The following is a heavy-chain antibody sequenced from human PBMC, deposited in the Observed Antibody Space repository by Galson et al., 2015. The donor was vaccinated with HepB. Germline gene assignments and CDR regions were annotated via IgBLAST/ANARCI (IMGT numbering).Heavy chain of an antibody. V-gene: IGHV1-18*01. Sequence: SVKVSCKASGYTFTNYNINWVRQAPGKGLQWMGWISPYNGDTNYAQKFQGRVTMTTDTSTTTAYMELRNLRSDDTAVYYCARPGTAAGFLGHWGQGTLVTVSS. CDR3: ARPGTAAGFLGH. D-gene: IGHD6-13*01. J-gene: IGHJ4*02. CDR1: GYTFTNYN. CDR2: ISPYNGDT.